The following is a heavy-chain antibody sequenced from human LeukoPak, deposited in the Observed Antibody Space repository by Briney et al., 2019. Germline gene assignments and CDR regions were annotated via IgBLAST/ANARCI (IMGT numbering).Heavy chain of an antibody. J-gene: IGHJ5*01. V-gene: IGHV3-23*01. CDR2: IFANGVTT. CDR1: GFIFNNYA. D-gene: IGHD6-6*01. Sequence: GGSLRLSCAASGFIFNNYAMSWVRQTPGKGLEWVSAIFANGVTTLYADSVKGRFIISRDNSQNRLFLQVNSLRVEDTAVYYCAKGLGGLASAPDSWGQGTLVTVSS. CDR3: AKGLGGLASAPDS.